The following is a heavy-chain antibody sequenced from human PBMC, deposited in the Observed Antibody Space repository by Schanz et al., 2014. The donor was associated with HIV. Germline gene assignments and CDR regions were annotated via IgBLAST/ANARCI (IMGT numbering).Heavy chain of an antibody. CDR3: ARDFVDWQYYFDY. V-gene: IGHV1-2*02. CDR1: GYTFTGYY. D-gene: IGHD3-9*01. J-gene: IGHJ4*02. CDR2: INTNNGGT. Sequence: QVHLVQSGAEVRKPGASVKVSCKASGYTFTGYYIHWVRQAPGQGLEWMGWINTNNGGTNLAQKLQARVTMTRDTSINTAYMEMSSLRSDDTAVYYCARDFVDWQYYFDYWGQGTLVTVSS.